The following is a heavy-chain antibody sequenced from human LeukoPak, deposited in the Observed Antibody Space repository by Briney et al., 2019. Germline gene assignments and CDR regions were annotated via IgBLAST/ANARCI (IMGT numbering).Heavy chain of an antibody. D-gene: IGHD4-17*01. J-gene: IGHJ4*02. Sequence: ASVKVSCKVSGYTLTELSMHWVRQAPGKGLEWMGGFDPEDGETIYAQKFQGRVTMTEDTPTDTAYMELSSLRSEDTAVYYCATGLHDYGVLREGDYFDYWGQGTLVTVSS. CDR1: GYTLTELS. V-gene: IGHV1-24*01. CDR3: ATGLHDYGVLREGDYFDY. CDR2: FDPEDGET.